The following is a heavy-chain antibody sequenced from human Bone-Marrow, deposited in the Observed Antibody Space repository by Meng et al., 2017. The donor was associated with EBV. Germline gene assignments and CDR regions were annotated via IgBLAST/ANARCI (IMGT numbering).Heavy chain of an antibody. J-gene: IGHJ4*02. Sequence: LRLPASSSGLEKPSQTLSLTCAVSGGSIRSGYSWSWIRQPPGKGLEWIGYIYHSGNTYYNPSLKSRVTISVDKSKNQFSLKLSSMTAADTAVYYCAAGDYSDSSGYYQFDNWGQGTLVTVSS. D-gene: IGHD3-22*01. V-gene: IGHV4-30-2*01. CDR1: GGSIRSGYS. CDR2: IYHSGNT. CDR3: AAGDYSDSSGYYQFDN.